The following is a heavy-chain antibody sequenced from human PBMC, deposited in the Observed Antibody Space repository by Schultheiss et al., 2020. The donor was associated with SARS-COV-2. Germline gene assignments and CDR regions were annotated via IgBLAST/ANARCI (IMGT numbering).Heavy chain of an antibody. D-gene: IGHD2-15*01. CDR1: GYIFSTYW. Sequence: GGSLRLSCQGSGYIFSTYWIGWVRQMPGKGLEWMGIIYPGDSDTRYSPSFQGQVTISADKSISTAYMELSRLRSDDTAVYYCARDRPVAANEDYYYYGMDVWGQGTTVTVSS. CDR2: IYPGDSDT. J-gene: IGHJ6*02. CDR3: ARDRPVAANEDYYYYGMDV. V-gene: IGHV5-51*01.